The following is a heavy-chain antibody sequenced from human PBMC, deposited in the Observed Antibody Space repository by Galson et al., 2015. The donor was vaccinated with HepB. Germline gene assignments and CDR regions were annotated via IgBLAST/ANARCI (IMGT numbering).Heavy chain of an antibody. CDR2: INPNSGGT. V-gene: IGHV1-2*04. J-gene: IGHJ4*02. CDR1: GYTFTGYH. Sequence: SVKVSCKASGYTFTGYHMHWVRQAPGQGLEWMGWINPNSGGTNYAQKFQGWVTMTRDTSISTAYMELSRLRSDDTAVYYCAREGDYGSGSYYFGYWGQGTLVTVSS. CDR3: AREGDYGSGSYYFGY. D-gene: IGHD3-10*01.